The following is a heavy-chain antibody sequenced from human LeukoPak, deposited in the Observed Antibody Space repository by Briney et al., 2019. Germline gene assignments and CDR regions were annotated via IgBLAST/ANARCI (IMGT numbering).Heavy chain of an antibody. J-gene: IGHJ4*02. CDR3: GKYSASGSRYFDY. Sequence: GGSLRLSCAASGFTFSNYAMTWVRQAPGKGLEWVAVIDSSGGGIYYADSVKSRFTISRDNSKNTLYLQMNSLRAEDTAVFYCGKYSASGSRYFDYWGQGTLVTVSS. CDR2: IDSSGGGI. CDR1: GFTFSNYA. V-gene: IGHV3-23*01. D-gene: IGHD1-26*01.